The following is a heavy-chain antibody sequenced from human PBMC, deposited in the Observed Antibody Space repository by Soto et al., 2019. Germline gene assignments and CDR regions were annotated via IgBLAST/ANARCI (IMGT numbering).Heavy chain of an antibody. CDR1: GFTVSSNY. Sequence: EVQLVESGGGLSQPGGSLRLSCAASGFTVSSNYMSWVRQAPGKGLEWVSVIYSGGSTYYADSVQGRFTISRDNSKHTLYLQMNSLRAEDMAVYYCARVSSNGYYFAYWGQGTLVTGSS. D-gene: IGHD2-8*01. CDR2: IYSGGST. V-gene: IGHV3-53*01. CDR3: ARVSSNGYYFAY. J-gene: IGHJ4*02.